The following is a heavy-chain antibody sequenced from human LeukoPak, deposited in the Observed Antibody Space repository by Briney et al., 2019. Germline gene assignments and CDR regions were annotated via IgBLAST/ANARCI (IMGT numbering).Heavy chain of an antibody. Sequence: PSETLSLTCAVYGESFSGYYWSWLRQPPGKGLEGVGEINHSGSTNYKPSLKSRVTISVDTSKNQFSLKLSSVTAADTAVYYCARVKDRDRPWYSGSYYRYYYYYMDVWGKGTTVTVSS. D-gene: IGHD1-26*01. CDR3: ARVKDRDRPWYSGSYYRYYYYYMDV. CDR2: INHSGST. V-gene: IGHV4-34*01. CDR1: GESFSGYY. J-gene: IGHJ6*03.